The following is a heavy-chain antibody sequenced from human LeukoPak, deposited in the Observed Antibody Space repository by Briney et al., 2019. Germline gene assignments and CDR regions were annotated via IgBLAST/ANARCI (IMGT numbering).Heavy chain of an antibody. CDR1: GFTFSSYS. V-gene: IGHV3-21*01. CDR2: ISSSSSYI. CDR3: ARDYRRLRLGEGDY. J-gene: IGHJ4*02. D-gene: IGHD3-16*01. Sequence: GGSLRLSCAASGFTFSSYSMNWVRQAPGKGLEWVSSISSSSSYIYYADSVKGRFTIYRDNAKNSLYLQMNSLRAEDTAVYYCARDYRRLRLGEGDYWGQGTLVTVSS.